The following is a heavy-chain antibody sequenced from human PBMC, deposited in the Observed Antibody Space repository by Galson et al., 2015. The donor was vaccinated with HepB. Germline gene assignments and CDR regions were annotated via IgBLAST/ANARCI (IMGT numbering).Heavy chain of an antibody. V-gene: IGHV3-49*03. CDR3: TRAPYDSSGYISFDY. D-gene: IGHD3-22*01. J-gene: IGHJ4*02. Sequence: SLRLSCAGSGFTFGDYTMSWFRQDPGKGLEWVGFIRDKAYSAATEYAASVKGRFTISRDDSKSIAYLQMNNLKIEDTAVYYCTRAPYDSSGYISFDYWGQGTLVTVSS. CDR1: GFTFGDYT. CDR2: IRDKAYSAAT.